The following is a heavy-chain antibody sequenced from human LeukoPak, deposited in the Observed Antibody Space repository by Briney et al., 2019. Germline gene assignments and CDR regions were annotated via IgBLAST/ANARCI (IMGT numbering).Heavy chain of an antibody. D-gene: IGHD2-2*01. CDR1: GGSISSSTYY. V-gene: IGHV4-39*01. Sequence: SETLSLTCTVSGGSISSSTYYWGWIRQPPGKGPEWIGSIYYSGSAYYNPSLKSRVTISVDTSKNQFSLKLSSVTAADTAVYYCARLALPAAHNWFDPWGQGTLVTVSS. CDR3: ARLALPAAHNWFDP. CDR2: IYYSGSA. J-gene: IGHJ5*02.